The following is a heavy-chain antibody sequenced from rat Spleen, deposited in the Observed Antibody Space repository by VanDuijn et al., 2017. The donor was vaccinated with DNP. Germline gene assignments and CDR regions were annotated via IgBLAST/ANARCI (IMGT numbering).Heavy chain of an antibody. CDR2: IIYDGSYT. CDR1: GFTFSDYN. CDR3: TRGAGSPYWSFDF. Sequence: EVQLVESGGGLVQPGRSLKLSCAASGFTFSDYNMAWVRQAPKKGLEWVATIIYDGSYTYYRDSVKGRFTISRDNAKNTLYLQMNSLRSEDTATYYCTRGAGSPYWSFDFWGPGTVVTVSS. V-gene: IGHV5-7*01. J-gene: IGHJ1*01. D-gene: IGHD5-1*01.